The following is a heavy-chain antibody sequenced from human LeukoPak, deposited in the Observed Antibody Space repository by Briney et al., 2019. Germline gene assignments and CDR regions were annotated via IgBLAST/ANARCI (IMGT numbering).Heavy chain of an antibody. J-gene: IGHJ4*02. CDR3: ARGPYYYDSSGWDY. D-gene: IGHD3-22*01. CDR1: GFTFDDYG. CDR2: INWNGGST. Sequence: GGSLRLSCAASGFTFDDYGMSWVRRAPGKGLEWVSGINWNGGSTGYADSVKGRFTISRDNAKNSLYLQMNSLRAEDTALYYCARGPYYYDSSGWDYWGQGTLVTVSS. V-gene: IGHV3-20*04.